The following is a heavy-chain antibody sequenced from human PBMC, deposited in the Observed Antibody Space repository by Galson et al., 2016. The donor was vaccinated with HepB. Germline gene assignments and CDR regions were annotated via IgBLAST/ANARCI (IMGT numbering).Heavy chain of an antibody. D-gene: IGHD6-6*01. J-gene: IGHJ4*02. V-gene: IGHV4-39*01. Sequence: SETLSLTCAVSGDSISSSSYYWGWIRQPPGKGLEWIGNFYYSESTFYNPSLKSRVTIAVHTSKNQFSLKLSSVTAADTAVYYCARTAARLYFDYWGQGTLVTVSS. CDR1: GDSISSSSYY. CDR3: ARTAARLYFDY. CDR2: FYYSEST.